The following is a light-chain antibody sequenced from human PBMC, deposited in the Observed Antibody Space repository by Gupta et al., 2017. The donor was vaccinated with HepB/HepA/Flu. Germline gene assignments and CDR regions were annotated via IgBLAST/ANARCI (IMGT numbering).Light chain of an antibody. CDR3: QQHGSSTVT. J-gene: IGKJ1*01. CDR1: QRICSNF. CDR2: SAS. Sequence: EILLTQSPGSLSLSPGERATLSCRASQRICSNFLAWYQQKPGQAPRLVIYSASNRATGIPDRFSGGGSGTDFTLTITRLEPEDFAVYYCQQHGSSTVTFGQGTKVEIK. V-gene: IGKV3-20*01.